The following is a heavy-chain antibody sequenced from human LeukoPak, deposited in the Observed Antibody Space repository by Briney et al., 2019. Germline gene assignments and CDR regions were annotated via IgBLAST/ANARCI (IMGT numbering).Heavy chain of an antibody. CDR1: GFIFSTHG. Sequence: PGRSLRLSCAASGFIFSTHGMHWVRQAPGKGLEWVTFISYDGTNRYYADPVKGRTTISRDNSKITLSLQMNRLREEDTAIYYCASPRIALAATSYFDYWGKGTLVTVSS. V-gene: IGHV3-33*05. CDR3: ASPRIALAATSYFDY. J-gene: IGHJ4*02. D-gene: IGHD6-13*01. CDR2: ISYDGTNR.